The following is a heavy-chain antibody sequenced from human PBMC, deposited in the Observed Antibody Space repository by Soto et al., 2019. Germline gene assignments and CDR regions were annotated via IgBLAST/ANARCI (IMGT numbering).Heavy chain of an antibody. Sequence: PGASLTISCKGSGYSFTSYWIGWVRQLPGKGLEWMGIIYPGDSDTRYSPSFQGQVTISADKSISTAYLQWSSLKASDTAMYYCASSSSWDQSTFDYCGQGTLVTVSS. CDR3: ASSSSWDQSTFDY. V-gene: IGHV5-51*01. J-gene: IGHJ4*02. D-gene: IGHD6-13*01. CDR1: GYSFTSYW. CDR2: IYPGDSDT.